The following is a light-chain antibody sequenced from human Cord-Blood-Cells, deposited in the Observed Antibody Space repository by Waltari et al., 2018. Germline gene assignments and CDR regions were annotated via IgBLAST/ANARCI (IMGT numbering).Light chain of an antibody. CDR1: SSDVGGYNY. CDR2: DVS. Sequence: QSALTQPASVSGSPGQSITLSCTGTSSDVGGYNYVSWYQQHPGKAPKLMIYDVSNRPSGVSNRFSGSKSGNTASLTISGLQAEDEADYYCSSYTSSSTWVFGGGTKLTGL. J-gene: IGLJ3*02. CDR3: SSYTSSSTWV. V-gene: IGLV2-14*03.